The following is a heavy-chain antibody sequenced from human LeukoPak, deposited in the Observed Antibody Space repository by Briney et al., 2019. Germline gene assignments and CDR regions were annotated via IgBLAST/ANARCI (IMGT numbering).Heavy chain of an antibody. CDR3: ARDWITDYFDY. CDR1: GFTVSSNY. J-gene: IGHJ4*02. V-gene: IGHV3-53*01. D-gene: IGHD2-2*03. CDR2: IYSGGST. Sequence: GGSLRLSCAASGFTVSSNYMSWVRQAPGKGREWVSVIYSGGSTYYADSVKGRFTISRDNSKNTLYPQMNSLRAEDTAVYYCARDWITDYFDYWGQGTLVTVSS.